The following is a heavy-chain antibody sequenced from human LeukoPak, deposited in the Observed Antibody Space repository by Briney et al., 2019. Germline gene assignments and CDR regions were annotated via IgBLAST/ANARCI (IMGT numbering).Heavy chain of an antibody. Sequence: GASVKVSCKASGGTFSSYAISWVRQAPGQGLEWMGGIIPIFGTANYAQKFQGRVTITTDESTSTAYMELSSLRSEDTAVYYCARGRGVKGLSGYFDYWGQGTLVTVSS. CDR3: ARGRGVKGLSGYFDY. D-gene: IGHD2-21*01. CDR2: IIPIFGTA. J-gene: IGHJ4*02. V-gene: IGHV1-69*05. CDR1: GGTFSSYA.